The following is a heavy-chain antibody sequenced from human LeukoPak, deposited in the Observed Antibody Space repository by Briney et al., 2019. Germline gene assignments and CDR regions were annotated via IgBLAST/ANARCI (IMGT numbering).Heavy chain of an antibody. D-gene: IGHD5-24*01. CDR3: ALQDGSSFDY. Sequence: SETLSLTCTVSGGSISSYYWSWIRQPPGKGLEWIGYIYYSGSRNYNPSLQSRVTISVDTSKNQLSLKLSSVTAADTAVYYCALQDGSSFDYWGRGTLVTVSS. V-gene: IGHV4-59*08. CDR2: IYYSGSR. J-gene: IGHJ4*02. CDR1: GGSISSYY.